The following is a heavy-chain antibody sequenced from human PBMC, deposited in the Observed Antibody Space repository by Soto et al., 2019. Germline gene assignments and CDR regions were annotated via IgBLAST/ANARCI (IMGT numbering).Heavy chain of an antibody. CDR1: GFTFSTYS. CDR2: ISSDSSSI. Sequence: PGGSLRLSCAASGFTFSTYSMNWVRQAPGKGLEWVSYISSDSSSIYYADSVKGRFTISRDNAKNSLYLQMNSLRAEDTAVYYCATYYGSGSYYYFDYWGQGALVTVSS. V-gene: IGHV3-48*01. CDR3: ATYYGSGSYYYFDY. J-gene: IGHJ4*02. D-gene: IGHD3-10*01.